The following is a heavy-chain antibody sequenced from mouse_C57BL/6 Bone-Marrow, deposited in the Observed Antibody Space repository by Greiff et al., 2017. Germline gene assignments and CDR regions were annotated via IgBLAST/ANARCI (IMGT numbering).Heavy chain of an antibody. D-gene: IGHD2-1*01. CDR3: ARRGIYYGFAY. CDR2: IDPSDSET. J-gene: IGHJ3*01. V-gene: IGHV1-52*01. CDR1: GYTFTSYW. Sequence: QVQLQQPGAELVRPGSSVKLSCKASGYTFTSYWMHWVKQRPIQGLEWIGNIDPSDSETNYNQKFKDKATLTVDKSSSTAYMQLSSLTSEDSAVYYCARRGIYYGFAYWGQGTLVTVSA.